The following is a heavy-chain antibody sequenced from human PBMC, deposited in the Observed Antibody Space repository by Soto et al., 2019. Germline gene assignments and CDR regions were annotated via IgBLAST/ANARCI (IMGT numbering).Heavy chain of an antibody. Sequence: GESLKISCKGSGYSFTSYWIGWVRQMPGKGLEWMGIIYPGDSDTRYSPSFQGQVTISADKSIGTAYLQWSSLKASDTAMYYCARQLAYYYDSSGRYDAFDIWGQGTMVTVSS. CDR2: IYPGDSDT. J-gene: IGHJ3*02. D-gene: IGHD3-22*01. CDR3: ARQLAYYYDSSGRYDAFDI. V-gene: IGHV5-51*01. CDR1: GYSFTSYW.